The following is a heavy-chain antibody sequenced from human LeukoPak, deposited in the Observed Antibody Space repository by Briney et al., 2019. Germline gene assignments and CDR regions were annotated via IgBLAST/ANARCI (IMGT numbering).Heavy chain of an antibody. Sequence: KPGGSLRLSCAASGFTFSDSYMTWVRQAPGKGLEWVSSISSSSSYIYYADSVKGRFTISRDNAKNSLYLQMNSLRDEDTAVYYCARDYVQDYWGQGTLVTVSS. CDR1: GFTFSDSY. V-gene: IGHV3-21*01. CDR2: ISSSSSYI. D-gene: IGHD3-16*01. CDR3: ARDYVQDY. J-gene: IGHJ4*02.